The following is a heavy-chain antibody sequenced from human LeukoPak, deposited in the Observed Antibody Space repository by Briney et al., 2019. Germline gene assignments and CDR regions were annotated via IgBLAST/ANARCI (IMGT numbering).Heavy chain of an antibody. J-gene: IGHJ4*02. Sequence: EASVKVSCKASGYTFTSYDINWVRQAPGHGLEWIGWINPDNGATNSAQKFQGRVTMTRDTSINTVYMELSNLRSDDTAVYYCAGLITQWLAYFDYWGQGTLVTVSS. CDR1: GYTFTSYD. D-gene: IGHD6-19*01. CDR2: INPDNGAT. V-gene: IGHV1-2*02. CDR3: AGLITQWLAYFDY.